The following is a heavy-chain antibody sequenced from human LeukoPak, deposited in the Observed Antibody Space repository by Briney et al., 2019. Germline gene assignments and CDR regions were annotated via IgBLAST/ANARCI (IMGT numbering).Heavy chain of an antibody. D-gene: IGHD3-16*02. CDR2: ISDSGRSS. CDR3: ARHDSFIPF. V-gene: IGHV3-23*01. CDR1: GFTFSDYA. J-gene: IGHJ4*02. Sequence: GGSLRLSCVASGFTFSDYAMSWVRQAPGKGLEWVSGISDSGRSSYYTDSVKGRCTISRDNSKNTVSLQINNLRTEDTAVYFCARHDSFIPFWGQGTLVTVSS.